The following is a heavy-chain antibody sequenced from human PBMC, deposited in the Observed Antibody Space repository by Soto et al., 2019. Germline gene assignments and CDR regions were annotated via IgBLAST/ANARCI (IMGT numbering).Heavy chain of an antibody. CDR2: IWYDGSNK. CDR3: ARAAGDSRDAFDI. D-gene: IGHD4-17*01. J-gene: IGHJ3*02. Sequence: VQLVESGGGVVQPGRSLRLSCAASGFTFSSYGMHWVRQAPGKGLEWVAVIWYDGSNKYYADSVKGRFTISRDNSKNTLYLQMNSLRAEDTAVYYCARAAGDSRDAFDIWGQGTMVTVSS. V-gene: IGHV3-33*01. CDR1: GFTFSSYG.